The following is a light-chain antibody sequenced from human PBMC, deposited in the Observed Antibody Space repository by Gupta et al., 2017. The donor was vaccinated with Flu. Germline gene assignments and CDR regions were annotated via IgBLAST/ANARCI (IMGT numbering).Light chain of an antibody. J-gene: IGKJ2*01. V-gene: IGKV2-28*01. CDR3: RQALQTPYT. Sequence: DIVVTQSPLSLHVTPGEPASISCRSSQSLLHRNGYNHLDWYLQKPGQSPQLLIYLGSYRASGVPDRFSGSGSGTDFTLKISRVEAEDVGVYYCRQALQTPYTFGQGTKVEIK. CDR1: QSLLHRNGYNH. CDR2: LGS.